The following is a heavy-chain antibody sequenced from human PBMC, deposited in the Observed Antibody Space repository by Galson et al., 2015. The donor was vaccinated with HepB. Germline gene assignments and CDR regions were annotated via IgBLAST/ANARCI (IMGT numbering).Heavy chain of an antibody. Sequence: SLRLSCAASGFTFSSYSMNWVRQAPGKGLEWVSYISSSSSTIYYADSVKGRFTISRDNAKNSPYLQMNSLRDEDTAVYYCARGLYSSGWSYFDYWGQGTLVTVSS. D-gene: IGHD6-19*01. CDR2: ISSSSSTI. V-gene: IGHV3-48*02. CDR1: GFTFSSYS. CDR3: ARGLYSSGWSYFDY. J-gene: IGHJ4*02.